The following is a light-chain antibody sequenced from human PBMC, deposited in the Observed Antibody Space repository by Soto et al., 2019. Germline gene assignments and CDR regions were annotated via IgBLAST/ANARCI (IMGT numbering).Light chain of an antibody. V-gene: IGLV1-44*01. CDR2: SNN. CDR1: SSNIGSNT. Sequence: QSVLTQPPSASGTPGQRVTIPCSGSSSNIGSNTVNWYQQLPGTAPKLLISSNNQRPSGVPDRFSGSKSGTSASLAISGLQSEDEADYYCASWDNSLNGPYVFGTGTKVTVL. CDR3: ASWDNSLNGPYV. J-gene: IGLJ1*01.